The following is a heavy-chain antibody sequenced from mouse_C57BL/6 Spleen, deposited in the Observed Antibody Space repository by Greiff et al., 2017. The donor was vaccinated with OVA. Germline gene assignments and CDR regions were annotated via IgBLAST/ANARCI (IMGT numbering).Heavy chain of an antibody. CDR3: TREEAMDY. V-gene: IGHV1-15*01. CDR1: GYTFTDYE. Sequence: LQESGAELVRPGASVTLSCKASGYTFTDYEMHWVKQTPVHGLEWIGAIDPETGGTAYNQKFKGKAILTADKSSSTAYMELRSLTSEDSAVYYCTREEAMDYWGQGTSVTVSS. CDR2: IDPETGGT. J-gene: IGHJ4*01.